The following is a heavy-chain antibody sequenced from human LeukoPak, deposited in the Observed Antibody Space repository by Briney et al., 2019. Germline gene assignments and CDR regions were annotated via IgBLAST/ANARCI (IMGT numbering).Heavy chain of an antibody. J-gene: IGHJ3*02. D-gene: IGHD6-13*01. CDR3: ARGRIRKSIAAAGNDDAFDI. Sequence: SVKVSCKASGGTFSSYAISWVRQAPGQGLEWMGRIITIPGIANYAQKFQGRVTITADKSTSTAYMELSSLRSEDTAVYYCARGRIRKSIAAAGNDDAFDIWGQGTMVTVSS. CDR1: GGTFSSYA. V-gene: IGHV1-69*04. CDR2: IITIPGIA.